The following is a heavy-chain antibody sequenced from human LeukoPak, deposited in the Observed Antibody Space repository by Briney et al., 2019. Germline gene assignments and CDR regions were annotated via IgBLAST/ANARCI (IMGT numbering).Heavy chain of an antibody. CDR3: ARASRDYVWGSYRLDYFDY. V-gene: IGHV4-38-2*02. J-gene: IGHJ4*02. CDR2: IYHSGST. Sequence: PSETLSLTCTVSGYSISSGYYWGWIRPPPGKGLEWIGSIYHSGSTYYNPSLKSRVTISVDTSKNQFSLKLSSVTAADTAVYYCARASRDYVWGSYRLDYFDYWGQGTLVTVSS. CDR1: GYSISSGYY. D-gene: IGHD3-16*02.